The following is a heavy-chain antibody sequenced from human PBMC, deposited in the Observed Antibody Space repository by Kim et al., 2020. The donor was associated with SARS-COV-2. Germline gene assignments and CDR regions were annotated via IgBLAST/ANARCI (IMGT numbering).Heavy chain of an antibody. D-gene: IGHD3-10*01. V-gene: IGHV1-24*01. CDR3: AMRFGIITTRFDP. Sequence: VYAQKFQGRVTMTEDRFTDTAYMELISVRSEDTAIYYCAMRFGIITTRFDPWGQGTLVTVSS. J-gene: IGHJ5*02.